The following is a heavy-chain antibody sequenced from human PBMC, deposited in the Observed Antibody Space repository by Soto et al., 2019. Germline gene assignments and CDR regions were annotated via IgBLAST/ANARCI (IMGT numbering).Heavy chain of an antibody. J-gene: IGHJ4*02. CDR3: ARTGYYYDIKGYDFDY. CDR1: GFTFSSYW. CDR2: INTDASDT. Sequence: GGSLRLSCTASGFTFSSYWMHWVRQAPGTGLIWVSRINTDASDTTYADSVRGRFTISRDNAKNTLYLQMNSLRAEDTAVYYCARTGYYYDIKGYDFDYWGQGTLVTVSS. V-gene: IGHV3-74*01. D-gene: IGHD3-22*01.